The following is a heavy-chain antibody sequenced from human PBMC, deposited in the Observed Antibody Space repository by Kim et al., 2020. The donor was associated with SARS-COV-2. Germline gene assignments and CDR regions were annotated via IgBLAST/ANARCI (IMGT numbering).Heavy chain of an antibody. V-gene: IGHV4-31*03. CDR2: IYFTGDT. J-gene: IGHJ4*02. D-gene: IGHD4-17*01. CDR1: RGSISSGGYY. Sequence: SETLSLTCSVSRGSISSGGYYWSWFRQHPGKALEWLGHIYFTGDTKSSPSVKSRLSISVDKSKNEYSLTLTSVTAADTAVYYCVRGSDYGPFYFDSWGRGTLITVS. CDR3: VRGSDYGPFYFDS.